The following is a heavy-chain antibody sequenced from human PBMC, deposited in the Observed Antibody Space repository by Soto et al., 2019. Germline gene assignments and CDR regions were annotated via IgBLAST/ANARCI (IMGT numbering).Heavy chain of an antibody. V-gene: IGHV4-31*03. CDR2: IYYSGST. J-gene: IGHJ5*02. Sequence: SETLSLTCTVSGVSISSGGYYWSWMGQHPGKGLEWIGYIYYSGSTYYNPSLKSRVTISVDTSKNQFSLKLSSVTAADTAVYYCARSDNYYDSSGYDNWFEPWGQGTLVTVSS. D-gene: IGHD3-22*01. CDR3: ARSDNYYDSSGYDNWFEP. CDR1: GVSISSGGYY.